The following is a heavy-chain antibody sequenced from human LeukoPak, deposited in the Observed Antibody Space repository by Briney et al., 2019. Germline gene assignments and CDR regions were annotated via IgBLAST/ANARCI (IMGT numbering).Heavy chain of an antibody. CDR2: IIPIFGTA. J-gene: IGHJ3*02. CDR3: ARHGGDIVVVPAAIHAHDAFDI. CDR1: GGTFSSYA. Sequence: SVKVSCKASGGTFSSYAISWVRQAPGQGLEWMGGIIPIFGTANYAQKLQGRVTITTDESTSTAYMELSSLRSEDTAVYYCARHGGDIVVVPAAIHAHDAFDIWGQGTMVTVSS. D-gene: IGHD2-2*02. V-gene: IGHV1-69*05.